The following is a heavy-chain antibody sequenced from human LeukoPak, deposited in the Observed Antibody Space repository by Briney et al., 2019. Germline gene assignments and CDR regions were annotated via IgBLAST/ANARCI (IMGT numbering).Heavy chain of an antibody. CDR3: ARAPGRVRGVIISPDV. D-gene: IGHD3-10*01. Sequence: PGGSLRLSCAASGFTFSTYSMNWVRQAPGKGLEWVSSIGRSSSYIYYADSVKGRFTISRDNAKNSLYLQMNSLRAEDTAVYYCARAPGRVRGVIISPDVWGQGTTVTVSS. CDR1: GFTFSTYS. J-gene: IGHJ6*02. CDR2: IGRSSSYI. V-gene: IGHV3-21*01.